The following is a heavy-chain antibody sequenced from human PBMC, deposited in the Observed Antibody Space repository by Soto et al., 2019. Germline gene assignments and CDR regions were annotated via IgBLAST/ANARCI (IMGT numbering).Heavy chain of an antibody. D-gene: IGHD3-10*01. J-gene: IGHJ6*02. CDR1: GFTFSSYG. Sequence: ESGGGVVQPGRSLRLSCAASGFTFSSYGMHWVRQAPGKGLEWVAVISYDGSNKYYADSVKGRFTISRDNSKNTLYLQMNSLRAEDTAVYYCAKADLTMVRGVIITGMDVWGQGTTVTVSS. CDR2: ISYDGSNK. CDR3: AKADLTMVRGVIITGMDV. V-gene: IGHV3-30*18.